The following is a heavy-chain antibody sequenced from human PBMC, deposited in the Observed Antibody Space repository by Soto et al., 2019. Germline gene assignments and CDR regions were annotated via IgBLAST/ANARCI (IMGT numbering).Heavy chain of an antibody. J-gene: IGHJ4*02. D-gene: IGHD3-10*01. CDR1: GFTFSSYA. V-gene: IGHV3-23*01. CDR3: VRDRSSRYLADLFFDL. CDR2: ISGSGGST. Sequence: GGSLRLSCAASGFTFSSYAMSWVRQAPGKGLEWVSGISGSGGSTYYADSVKGRFTISRDNSKNTLYLQMESLRAEDTAVYYCVRDRSSRYLADLFFDLWGPGIVVTVSS.